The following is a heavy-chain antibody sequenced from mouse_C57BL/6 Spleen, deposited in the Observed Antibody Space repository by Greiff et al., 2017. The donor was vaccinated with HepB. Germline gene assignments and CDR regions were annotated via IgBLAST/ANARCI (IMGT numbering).Heavy chain of an antibody. CDR2: IRNKANGYTT. D-gene: IGHD3-3*01. V-gene: IGHV7-3*01. J-gene: IGHJ4*01. CDR1: GFTFTDYY. Sequence: EVQLVESGGGLVQPGGSLSLSCAASGFTFTDYYMSWVRQPPGKALEWLGFIRNKANGYTTEYSASVKGRFTISRDNSQSILYRQMNALRAEDSATYYCARFGLFYAMDYWGQGTSVTVSS. CDR3: ARFGLFYAMDY.